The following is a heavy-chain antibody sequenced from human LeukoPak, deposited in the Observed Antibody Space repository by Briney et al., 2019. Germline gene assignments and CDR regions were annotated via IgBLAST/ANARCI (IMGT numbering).Heavy chain of an antibody. CDR3: ARDGLATTDY. Sequence: GGSLRLSCAASGFTFSDYSMNWVRQAPGKGLEWVSSISSSSSYIYYADSVKGRFTISRDNAKNSLYLQMNSLRAEDTAVYYCARDGLATTDYWGQGTLVTVSS. V-gene: IGHV3-21*01. J-gene: IGHJ4*02. CDR2: ISSSSSYI. D-gene: IGHD3/OR15-3a*01. CDR1: GFTFSDYS.